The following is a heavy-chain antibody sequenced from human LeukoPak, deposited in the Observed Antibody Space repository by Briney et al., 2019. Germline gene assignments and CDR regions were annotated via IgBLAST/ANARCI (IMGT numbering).Heavy chain of an antibody. CDR3: ARHRLDSQRRCYYYYMDV. CDR2: IYTSGST. CDR1: GGSISSYY. Sequence: SETLSLTCTVSGGSISSYYWSWIRQPPGKGLEWIGYIYTSGSTNYNPSLKSRVTISVDTSKNQFSLKLSSVTAADTAVYYCARHRLDSQRRCYYYYMDVWGKGTTVTVSS. V-gene: IGHV4-4*09. J-gene: IGHJ6*03. D-gene: IGHD3/OR15-3a*01.